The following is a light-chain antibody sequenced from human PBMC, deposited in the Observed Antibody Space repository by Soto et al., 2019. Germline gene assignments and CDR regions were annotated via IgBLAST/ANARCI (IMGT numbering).Light chain of an antibody. CDR2: GAS. J-gene: IGKJ4*01. Sequence: DIQMTQSPSSLSASVGDRVTITCQASHDITNYLNWYQQKPGKGPRLLIYGASNLETGVPSRFSGSGFGTDFSFTISLLQPEDFATYYCQQYDSLPTFGGGTKVELK. V-gene: IGKV1-33*01. CDR3: QQYDSLPT. CDR1: HDITNY.